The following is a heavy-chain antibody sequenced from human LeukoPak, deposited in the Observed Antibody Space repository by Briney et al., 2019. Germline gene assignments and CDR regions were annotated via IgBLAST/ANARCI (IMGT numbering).Heavy chain of an antibody. Sequence: ASVKVSCKASGGTLTSYAISWVRQAPGQGLEWMGGIIPIFGTANYAQKFQGRVTMTRDMSTSTDYMELSSLRSEDTAIYYCARDNSVGGIAWWFDPWGQGTLVTVSS. J-gene: IGHJ5*02. CDR2: IIPIFGTA. V-gene: IGHV1-69*05. CDR3: ARDNSVGGIAWWFDP. CDR1: GGTLTSYA. D-gene: IGHD3-10*01.